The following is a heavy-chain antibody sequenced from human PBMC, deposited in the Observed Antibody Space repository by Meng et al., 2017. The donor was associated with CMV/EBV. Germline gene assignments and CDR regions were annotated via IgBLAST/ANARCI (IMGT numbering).Heavy chain of an antibody. CDR3: ARKVVGAFDI. V-gene: IGHV1-18*01. D-gene: IGHD2-15*01. CDR2: ISAYNGNT. J-gene: IGHJ3*02. CDR1: GYTFTSYG. Sequence: VRSRCKVKKPGASVKACCKASGYTFTSYGISWVRKAPGQGLEWMGWISAYNGNTNYAQKLQGRVTMTTDTSTSTAYMELRSLRSDDTAVYYCARKVVGAFDIWGQGTMVTVSS.